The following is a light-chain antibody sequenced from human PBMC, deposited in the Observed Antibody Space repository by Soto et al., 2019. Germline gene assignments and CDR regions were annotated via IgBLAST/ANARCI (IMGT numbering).Light chain of an antibody. J-gene: IGKJ4*01. V-gene: IGKV1-39*01. Sequence: DIQMTQSPSSVSASVGDRVTITCRASQTLNNYLTWFQQKPGKAPKVLSYAASTLQSGVPSRFSGSGSGAEFTLTISSLQPEDFATYYCQQSFSPLLTFGGGTKVEIK. CDR2: AAS. CDR3: QQSFSPLLT. CDR1: QTLNNY.